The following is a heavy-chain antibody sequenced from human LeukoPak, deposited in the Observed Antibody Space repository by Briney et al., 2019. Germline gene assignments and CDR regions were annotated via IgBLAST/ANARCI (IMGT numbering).Heavy chain of an antibody. CDR3: ARLSSSWDLSQNQYYYYMDV. Sequence: GGSLRLSCAASGFTVSSNYMSWVRQAPGKGLEWVSIIYSGGSAFYADSVKGRFTISRDDAKNSLSLQMSSLRAEDTAVYYCARLSSSWDLSQNQYYYYMDVWGKGTTVTVSS. J-gene: IGHJ6*03. D-gene: IGHD6-13*01. V-gene: IGHV3-53*01. CDR1: GFTVSSNY. CDR2: IYSGGSA.